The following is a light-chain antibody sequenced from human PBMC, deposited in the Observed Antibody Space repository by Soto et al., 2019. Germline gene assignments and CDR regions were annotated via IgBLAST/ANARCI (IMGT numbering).Light chain of an antibody. J-gene: IGKJ5*01. CDR2: GAS. V-gene: IGKV3D-20*02. Sequence: EIVLTQSPGTLSLSPGERATLSCRASHSVSSSLAWYQQKPGQAPRLLIYGASSRATGIPDRFSGSGSGTDFTLTISRLEPEDFAVYYCQQRRSWPPTITFGQGTRLEIK. CDR1: HSVSSS. CDR3: QQRRSWPPTIT.